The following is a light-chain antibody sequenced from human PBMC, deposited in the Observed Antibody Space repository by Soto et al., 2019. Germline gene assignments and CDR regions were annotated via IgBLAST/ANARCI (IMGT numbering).Light chain of an antibody. Sequence: EIVLTQSPATLSLSPGDRATLSCRASQSVSSYLAWYQQKPGQAPRLLIYDASNRATGIPARFSGSGSGTDFTLTISSLEPEDFAVYYCHQYHLWPWTFGQGTKVDIK. J-gene: IGKJ1*01. CDR3: HQYHLWPWT. CDR1: QSVSSY. CDR2: DAS. V-gene: IGKV3-11*01.